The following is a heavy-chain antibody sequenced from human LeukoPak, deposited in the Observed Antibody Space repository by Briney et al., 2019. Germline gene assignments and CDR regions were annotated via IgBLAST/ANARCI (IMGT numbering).Heavy chain of an antibody. Sequence: PGGSLRLSCVASGFTFSSYSMNWVRQAPGKGLQWVSSISSSSSYIYYADSMKGRFTISRDNAKNSLYLQMNSLRAEDTAVYYCARDRPGTVVNFDAFDLWGQGTMVTVSS. D-gene: IGHD4-23*01. CDR3: ARDRPGTVVNFDAFDL. J-gene: IGHJ3*01. V-gene: IGHV3-21*01. CDR2: ISSSSSYI. CDR1: GFTFSSYS.